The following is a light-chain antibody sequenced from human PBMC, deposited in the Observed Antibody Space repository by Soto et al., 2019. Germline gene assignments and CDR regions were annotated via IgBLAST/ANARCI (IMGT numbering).Light chain of an antibody. J-gene: IGLJ1*01. CDR2: GFI. CDR3: QSYDSSLSGFV. V-gene: IGLV1-40*01. CDR1: SSNFGAGFD. Sequence: QSVLTQPPSVSGAPGQWVTISCTGSSSNFGAGFDVHWYQQLPGTAPKLLIYGFINRPSGVPDRFSGSKSGTSASLAIAGLQAEDEADYYCQSYDSSLSGFVFGTGTNVTVL.